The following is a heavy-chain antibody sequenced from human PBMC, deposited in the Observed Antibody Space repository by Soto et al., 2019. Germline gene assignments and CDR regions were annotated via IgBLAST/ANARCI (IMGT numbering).Heavy chain of an antibody. CDR1: GYTFTGYY. Sequence: QVQLVQSGAEVKKPGASVKVSCKASGYTFTGYYMHWVRQAPGQGLEWMGWINPNSGGTNYAQKFQGRFTMTRDTSISTAYMELGRLRSDDTAVYYCARSVSSVYPLYGMDVWGQGTTVTVSS. V-gene: IGHV1-2*02. CDR2: INPNSGGT. D-gene: IGHD6-19*01. CDR3: ARSVSSVYPLYGMDV. J-gene: IGHJ6*02.